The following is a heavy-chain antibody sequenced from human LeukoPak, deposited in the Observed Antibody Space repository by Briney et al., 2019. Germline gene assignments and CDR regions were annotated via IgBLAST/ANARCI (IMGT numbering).Heavy chain of an antibody. CDR3: AKAAYYDFWSGYYGPYYFDY. D-gene: IGHD3-3*01. Sequence: GGSLRLSCAASGFNFASNWMHWVRQTPGKGLVWVSRINSGGSGTSYADSVEGRFTISRDNAKNTLYLQMNSLRAEDTAVYYCAKAAYYDFWSGYYGPYYFDYWGQGTLVTVSS. V-gene: IGHV3-74*01. CDR2: INSGGSGT. CDR1: GFNFASNW. J-gene: IGHJ4*02.